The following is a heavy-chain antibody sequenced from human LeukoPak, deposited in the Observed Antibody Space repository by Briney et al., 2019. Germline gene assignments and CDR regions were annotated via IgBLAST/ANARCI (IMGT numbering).Heavy chain of an antibody. V-gene: IGHV4-34*01. CDR1: GGSFSGYY. CDR3: ASVYDSSGYYPF. D-gene: IGHD3-22*01. J-gene: IGHJ4*02. Sequence: SETLSLTCAVYGGSFSGYYWSWNRQPPGKGLEWIGEINHSGSTNYNPPLKSRVTISVDTSKNQFSLKLSSVTAADTAVYYCASVYDSSGYYPFWGQGTLVTVSS. CDR2: INHSGST.